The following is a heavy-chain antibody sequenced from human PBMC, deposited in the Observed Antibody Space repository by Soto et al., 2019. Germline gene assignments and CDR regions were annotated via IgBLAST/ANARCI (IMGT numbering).Heavy chain of an antibody. CDR1: GFTFSSYW. V-gene: IGHV3-7*03. CDR2: IKQDGSEK. Sequence: VGSLRLSCAASGFTFSSYWMSWVRQAPGKGLEWVANIKQDGSEKYYVDSVKGRFTISRDNAKNSLYLQMNSLRAEDTAVYYCARGGGVVPFDPWGQGTLVTVSS. J-gene: IGHJ5*02. D-gene: IGHD3-16*01. CDR3: ARGGGVVPFDP.